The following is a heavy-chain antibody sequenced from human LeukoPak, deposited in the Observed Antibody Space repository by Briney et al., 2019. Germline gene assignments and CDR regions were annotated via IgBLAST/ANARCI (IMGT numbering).Heavy chain of an antibody. CDR2: TNPSGGST. J-gene: IGHJ5*02. V-gene: IGHV1-46*03. CDR1: GGTFSSYA. Sequence: ASVKVSCKASGGTFSSYAISRVRQAPGQGLEWMGITNPSGGSTSYAQKFQGRVTMTRDTSTSTVYMELSSLRSEDTAVYYCASYLPGGGDGNWFDPWGQGTLVTVSS. CDR3: ASYLPGGGDGNWFDP. D-gene: IGHD2-21*01.